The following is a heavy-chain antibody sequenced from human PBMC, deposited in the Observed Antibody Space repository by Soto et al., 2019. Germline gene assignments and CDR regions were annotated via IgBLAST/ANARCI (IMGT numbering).Heavy chain of an antibody. CDR1: GGSISSYY. CDR2: IYYSGST. J-gene: IGHJ6*03. V-gene: IGHV4-59*01. Sequence: SETLSLTCTVSGGSISSYYWSWIRQPPGKGLEWIGYIYYSGSTNYNPSLKSRVTISVDTSKNQFSLKLSSVTAADTAVYYCARTIPEYYYYMDVWGKGTTVTVSS. CDR3: ARTIPEYYYYMDV.